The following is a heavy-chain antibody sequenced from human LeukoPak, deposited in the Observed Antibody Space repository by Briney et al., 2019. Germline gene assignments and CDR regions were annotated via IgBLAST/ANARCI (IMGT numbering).Heavy chain of an antibody. J-gene: IGHJ6*02. Sequence: EASVKVSCKSSGYTFTIYDINWVRQATGQGLEWMGWMYPNSGNTGYAQKFQGRVTMTRNTSISTAYMELSSLRSEDTAVYYCARGVIAAAGPQPYYYGMDVWGQGTTVTVSS. D-gene: IGHD6-13*01. CDR2: MYPNSGNT. CDR3: ARGVIAAAGPQPYYYGMDV. V-gene: IGHV1-8*01. CDR1: GYTFTIYD.